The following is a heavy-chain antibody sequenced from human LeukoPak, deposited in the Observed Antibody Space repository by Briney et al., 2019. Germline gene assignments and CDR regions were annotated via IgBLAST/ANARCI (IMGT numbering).Heavy chain of an antibody. CDR2: ICYDRNNT. D-gene: IGHD1-7*01. Sequence: GRSLRLSCAASGFTFSSYGMHWVRQARGKGLEWVAVICYDRNNTHYGDSVKGRFTLSRDNSNTTLYLQMNSLRAQHTAMYYCARASPRGWYHWNYYFDYWGQGTLLTVSS. CDR3: ARASPRGWYHWNYYFDY. J-gene: IGHJ4*02. V-gene: IGHV3-33*01. CDR1: GFTFSSYG.